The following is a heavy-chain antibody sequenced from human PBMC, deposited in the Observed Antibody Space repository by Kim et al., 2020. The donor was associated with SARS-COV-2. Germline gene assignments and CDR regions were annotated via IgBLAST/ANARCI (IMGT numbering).Heavy chain of an antibody. CDR2: IYTSGCT. CDR3: ARAGNGASGLPAAVVYWC. CDR1: GGPISSYY. Sequence: SETLSLTCPVSGGPISSYYWSWIRPPAGTGLVWLGRIYTSGCTNYHPSLKSRVTMSVDTSTNQLSLTLSSVTAADTVVYYCARAGNGASGLPAAVVYWC. J-gene: IGHJ2*01. V-gene: IGHV4-4*07. D-gene: IGHD2-2*01.